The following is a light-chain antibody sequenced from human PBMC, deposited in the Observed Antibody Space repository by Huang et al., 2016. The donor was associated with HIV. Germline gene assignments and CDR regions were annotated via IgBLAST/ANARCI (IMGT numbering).Light chain of an antibody. J-gene: IGKJ4*01. CDR2: LGS. Sequence: DIVMTQSPLPLPVTPGGPASISCRSSQSLLHSNAYNYLDWYLQKPGQSPQLLIHLGSSRASGVPDRCSGSGAGTDFTLKISRVEAEDVGVYYCMQALQTPLTFGGGTKVEIK. CDR3: MQALQTPLT. V-gene: IGKV2-28*01. CDR1: QSLLHSNAYNY.